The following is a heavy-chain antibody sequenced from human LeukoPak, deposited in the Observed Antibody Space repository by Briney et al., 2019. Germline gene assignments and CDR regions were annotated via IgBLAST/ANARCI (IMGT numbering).Heavy chain of an antibody. Sequence: GTSVKVSCKASGYTFTGYYMHWVRQAPGQGLEWMGWINPNSGGTNYAQKFQGRVTMTRDTSISTAYMELSRLRSDDTAVYYCARTSYYYDTYYFDYWGQGTLVTVSS. D-gene: IGHD3-22*01. J-gene: IGHJ4*02. CDR1: GYTFTGYY. V-gene: IGHV1-2*02. CDR2: INPNSGGT. CDR3: ARTSYYYDTYYFDY.